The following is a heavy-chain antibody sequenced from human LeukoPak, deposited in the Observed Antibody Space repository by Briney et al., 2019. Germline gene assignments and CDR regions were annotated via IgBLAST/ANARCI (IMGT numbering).Heavy chain of an antibody. J-gene: IGHJ4*02. D-gene: IGHD2-15*01. V-gene: IGHV3-7*03. Sequence: GGPLRLSCAPSGFTFSVYWMSWVRQAPGKGLEWVANIKQGANEEYYVDSVKGRFTISRDNARNSLYLQMNSLRVDDTAVYYCARIVSGGSCIFDYWGQGTLVTVSS. CDR2: IKQGANEE. CDR1: GFTFSVYW. CDR3: ARIVSGGSCIFDY.